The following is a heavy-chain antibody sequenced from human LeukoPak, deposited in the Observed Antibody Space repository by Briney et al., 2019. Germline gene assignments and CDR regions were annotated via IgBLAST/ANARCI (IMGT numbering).Heavy chain of an antibody. V-gene: IGHV1-2*02. D-gene: IGHD3-22*01. Sequence: ASVKVSCKASGYTFTSYDINWVRQATGQGLEWMGWMNPNSGGTNYAQKFQGRVTMTRDTSISTAYMELSRLRSDDTAVYYCALSNYYDSSGYPFWYYYYMDVWGKGTTVTISS. CDR1: GYTFTSYD. CDR2: MNPNSGGT. CDR3: ALSNYYDSSGYPFWYYYYMDV. J-gene: IGHJ6*03.